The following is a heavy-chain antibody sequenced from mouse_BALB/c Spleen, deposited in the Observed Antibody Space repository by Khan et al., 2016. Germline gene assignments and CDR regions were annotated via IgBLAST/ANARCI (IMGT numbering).Heavy chain of an antibody. CDR3: ASIQALPGPCGY. J-gene: IGHJ3*02. V-gene: IGHV9-3-1*01. CDR1: GYTFTNYG. Sequence: QIQLVQSGPELKKPGETVKISCKASGYTFTNYGVNWVKQTPGKGLKWMGWINTYTGEPTYGDDFKGRFAFSLETSASTAYLQINNLKNEDTATXSCASIQALPGPCGYCGRGTLVIVSA. CDR2: INTYTGEP.